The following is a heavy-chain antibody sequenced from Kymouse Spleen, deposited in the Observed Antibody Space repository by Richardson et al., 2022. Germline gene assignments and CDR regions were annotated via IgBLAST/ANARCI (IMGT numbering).Heavy chain of an antibody. CDR1: GFTFSSYS. CDR3: ARDFYYDILTGYYPYYYYGMDV. Sequence: EVQLVESGGGLVKPGGSLRLSCAASGFTFSSYSMNWVRQAPGKGLEWVSSISSSSSYIYYADSVKGRFTISRDNAKNSLYLQMNSLRAEDTAVYYCARDFYYDILTGYYPYYYYGMDVWGQGTTVTVSS. J-gene: IGHJ6*02. V-gene: IGHV3-21*03. CDR2: ISSSSSYI. D-gene: IGHD3-9*01.